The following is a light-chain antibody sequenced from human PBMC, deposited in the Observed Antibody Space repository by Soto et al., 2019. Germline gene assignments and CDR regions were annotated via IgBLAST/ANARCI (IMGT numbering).Light chain of an antibody. CDR1: QSVSSY. Sequence: EIVLTQSPATLSLSPGERATLSCRASQSVSSYLACYQQKPGQAPRLLIYDASNRATGIPARFSGSGSGTDFTLTISSLEPEDFAVYYCQQRSNWRTFGQGTNLEIK. CDR2: DAS. J-gene: IGKJ2*01. CDR3: QQRSNWRT. V-gene: IGKV3-11*01.